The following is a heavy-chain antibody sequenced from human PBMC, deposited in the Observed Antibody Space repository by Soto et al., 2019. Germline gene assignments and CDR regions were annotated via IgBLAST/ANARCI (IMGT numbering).Heavy chain of an antibody. V-gene: IGHV3-74*01. CDR1: GFTFRSYF. CDR3: ARENWYSLDV. D-gene: IGHD1-26*01. CDR2: ITGDGSTA. Sequence: PGGSLRLSCAASGFTFRSYFMAWVRQTPGKGLVLVSQITGDGSTANYADSVRGRFTISRDNAKNTLHLQMNSLRDEDTAIYYCARENWYSLDVWGQGTTVTVSS. J-gene: IGHJ6*02.